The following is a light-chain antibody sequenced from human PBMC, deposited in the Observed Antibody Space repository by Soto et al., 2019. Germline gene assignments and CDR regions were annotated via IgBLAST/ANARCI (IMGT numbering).Light chain of an antibody. V-gene: IGKV3-15*01. CDR3: QQYNNWPLT. J-gene: IGKJ4*01. Sequence: EIVMTQSPATRSVSPGESATLSCRASQSVSNNLAWYQQKPGQAPRLLIYGASARATGIPARFSGSGSGTECTLTISSLQSEDFAVYYCQQYNNWPLTFGGGTKVEIK. CDR1: QSVSNN. CDR2: GAS.